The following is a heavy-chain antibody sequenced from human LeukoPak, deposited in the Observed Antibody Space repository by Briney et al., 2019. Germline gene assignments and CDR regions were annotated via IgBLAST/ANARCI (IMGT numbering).Heavy chain of an antibody. D-gene: IGHD2-21*02. CDR1: GFTFSSYG. V-gene: IGHV3-30*18. J-gene: IGHJ4*02. CDR3: AKDYGMKGTAPDY. CDR2: ISYDGSNK. Sequence: PGRSLRLSCAASGFTFSSYGMHWVRQAPGKGLEWVAVISYDGSNKYYADSVKGRFTISRDNSKNTLYLQMNSLRAEDTAVYYCAKDYGMKGTAPDYWGQGTLVTVSS.